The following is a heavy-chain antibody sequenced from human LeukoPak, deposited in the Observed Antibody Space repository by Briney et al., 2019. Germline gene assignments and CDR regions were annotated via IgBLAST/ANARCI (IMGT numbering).Heavy chain of an antibody. V-gene: IGHV3-23*01. J-gene: IGHJ4*02. Sequence: GGSLRLSCAASGFTLSKYAMNWVRQAPGKGLEWVSGIDGSGGRPPSADSVRGRFTISRDISKNTLYLQMDSLRAEDTAAYYCARGKDHDFWNPFDHWGQGTLVTVSS. CDR3: ARGKDHDFWNPFDH. CDR1: GFTLSKYA. CDR2: IDGSGGRP. D-gene: IGHD3-3*01.